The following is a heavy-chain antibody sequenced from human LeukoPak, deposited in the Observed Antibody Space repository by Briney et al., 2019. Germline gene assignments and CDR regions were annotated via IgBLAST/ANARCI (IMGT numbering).Heavy chain of an antibody. CDR2: ISSSSSTI. CDR3: ARDRYGSGSYYYFDY. D-gene: IGHD3-10*01. J-gene: IGHJ4*02. V-gene: IGHV3-48*01. Sequence: PGGSLRLSCAASGFTFSTYSMNWVRQAPGKGLEWVSYISSSSSTIYYADSVKGWFTISRDNAKNSLHLQMNSLRAEDTAVYYCARDRYGSGSYYYFDYWGQGTLVTVSS. CDR1: GFTFSTYS.